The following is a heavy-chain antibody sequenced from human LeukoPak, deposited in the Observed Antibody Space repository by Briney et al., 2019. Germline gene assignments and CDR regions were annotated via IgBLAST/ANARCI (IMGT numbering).Heavy chain of an antibody. Sequence: GGSLRLSCAASGFTFSSYGMHWVRQAPGKGLEWVAVISYDGSNKYYADSVKGRFTISRDNSKNTLYLQMNGLRAEDTAVYYCAKDGGAQGNFDYWGQGTLVTVSS. CDR1: GFTFSSYG. CDR3: AKDGGAQGNFDY. J-gene: IGHJ4*02. D-gene: IGHD1-26*01. V-gene: IGHV3-30*18. CDR2: ISYDGSNK.